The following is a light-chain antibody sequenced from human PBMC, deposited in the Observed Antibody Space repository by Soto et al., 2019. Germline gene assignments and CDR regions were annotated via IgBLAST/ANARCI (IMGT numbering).Light chain of an antibody. CDR1: SSNIGAGYD. J-gene: IGLJ1*01. Sequence: QSVLTQPPSVSGAPGQRVTISCTGSSSNIGAGYDVHWYQQLPGTAPKLLIYGNSNRPSGVPDRFSGSKSGTSASLAITGLQAADEDDYYCQSYDSSLSGDVFGTGTKVTVL. V-gene: IGLV1-40*01. CDR2: GNS. CDR3: QSYDSSLSGDV.